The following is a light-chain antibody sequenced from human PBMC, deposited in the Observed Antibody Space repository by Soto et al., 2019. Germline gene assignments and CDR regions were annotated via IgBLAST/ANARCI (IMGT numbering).Light chain of an antibody. J-gene: IGKJ1*01. V-gene: IGKV3-20*01. CDR3: QQYGISPWT. CDR1: QSVSID. CDR2: GAS. Sequence: EIVMTQSPDTLSVSSGERATLSCMASQSVSIDLAWYQQTPGQAPRLLIYGASTRATGIPVRFSGSGSGTDFTLTISRLEPEDFAVYYCQQYGISPWTFGHGTKVDIK.